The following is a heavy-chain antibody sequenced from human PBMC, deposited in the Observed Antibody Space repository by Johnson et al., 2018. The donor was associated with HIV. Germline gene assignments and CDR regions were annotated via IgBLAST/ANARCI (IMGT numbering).Heavy chain of an antibody. CDR3: GDGYKRRSFDI. Sequence: QVQLVESGGGVVQPGGSLRLSCAASGFTFSSYGMHWVRQAPGQGLEWLAFIRYDGSNNYYADSVKGRFTISRDNSKNTLYLQMNSLRAEDTAVYYRGDGYKRRSFDIWGQGTMVTVSS. D-gene: IGHD5-24*01. V-gene: IGHV3-30*02. CDR2: IRYDGSNN. CDR1: GFTFSSYG. J-gene: IGHJ3*02.